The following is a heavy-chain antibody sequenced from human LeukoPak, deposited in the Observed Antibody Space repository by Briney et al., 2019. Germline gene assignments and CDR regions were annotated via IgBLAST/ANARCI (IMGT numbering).Heavy chain of an antibody. CDR3: AGTHIRYCSSTSCYSPKYYYGMDV. J-gene: IGHJ6*02. CDR2: MNPNSGNT. Sequence: VASVKVSCKASGYTFTSYDINWVRQATGQGLEWMGWMNPNSGNTGYAQKFQGRVTMTRNTSISTAYMELSSLRSEDTAVYYCAGTHIRYCSSTSCYSPKYYYGMDVWGQGTTVTVSS. CDR1: GYTFTSYD. V-gene: IGHV1-8*01. D-gene: IGHD2-2*01.